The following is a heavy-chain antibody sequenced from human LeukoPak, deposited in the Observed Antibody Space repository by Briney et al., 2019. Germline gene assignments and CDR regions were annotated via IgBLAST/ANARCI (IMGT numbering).Heavy chain of an antibody. CDR3: ARDRRGYYGSGSFDAFDI. Sequence: PGRSLRLSCAASGFTFSNYGMHWVRQAPGKGLEWVSVIYSGGSTYYADSVKGRFTISRDNSKNTLYLQMNSLRAEDTAVYYCARDRRGYYGSGSFDAFDIWGQGTMVTVSS. V-gene: IGHV3-53*01. D-gene: IGHD3-10*01. CDR2: IYSGGST. J-gene: IGHJ3*02. CDR1: GFTFSNYG.